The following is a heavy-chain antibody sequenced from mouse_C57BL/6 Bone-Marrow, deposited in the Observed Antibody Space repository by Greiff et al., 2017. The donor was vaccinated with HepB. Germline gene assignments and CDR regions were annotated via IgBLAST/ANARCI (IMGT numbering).Heavy chain of an antibody. CDR1: GYTFTSYG. Sequence: QVQLKESGAELARPGASVKLSCKASGYTFTSYGISWVKQRTGQGLEWIGEIYPRSGNTYYNEKFKGKATLTADKSSSTAYMELRSLTSEDSAVYFCARRSFYGRGAMDYWGQGTSVTVSS. V-gene: IGHV1-81*01. D-gene: IGHD1-1*01. CDR3: ARRSFYGRGAMDY. J-gene: IGHJ4*01. CDR2: IYPRSGNT.